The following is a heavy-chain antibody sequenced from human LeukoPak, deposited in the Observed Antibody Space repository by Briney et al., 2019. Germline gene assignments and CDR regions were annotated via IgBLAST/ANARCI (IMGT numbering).Heavy chain of an antibody. J-gene: IGHJ4*02. CDR2: IYYSGST. Sequence: SETLSLTCTVSGGSISSYYWSWIRQPPGKGLEWIGYIYYSGSTNYNPSLKSRVTISVDKSKNQFSLKLSSVTAADTAVYYCARDLVGATLWGQGTLVTVSS. V-gene: IGHV4-59*12. CDR3: ARDLVGATL. CDR1: GGSISSYY. D-gene: IGHD1-26*01.